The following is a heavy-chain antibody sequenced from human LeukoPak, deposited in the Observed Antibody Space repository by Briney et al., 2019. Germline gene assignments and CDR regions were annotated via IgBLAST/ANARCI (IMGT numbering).Heavy chain of an antibody. D-gene: IGHD6-13*01. CDR3: ARLTYSNNWYFRRGLDNWFDP. Sequence: SETRSLTCSVSGGSISSYYWSWIRQPPGKGLEWIGYIYYSGSTNYNPSLKSRVTISVDTSKNQFSLKLSSVTAADTAVYYCARLTYSNNWYFRRGLDNWFDPWGQGTLVTVSS. V-gene: IGHV4-59*12. CDR2: IYYSGST. CDR1: GGSISSYY. J-gene: IGHJ5*02.